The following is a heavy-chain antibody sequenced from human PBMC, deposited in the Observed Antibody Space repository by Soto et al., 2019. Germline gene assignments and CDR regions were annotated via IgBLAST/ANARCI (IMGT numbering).Heavy chain of an antibody. Sequence: ASVKVSCKASGYTFTSYDINWVRQATGQGLEWMGWMNPNSGNTGYAQKFQGRVTMTRNTSISTAYMELSSLRSEDTAVYYCARGRIAVAGRIYYFDYWGQGTLVTVSS. D-gene: IGHD6-19*01. CDR2: MNPNSGNT. V-gene: IGHV1-8*01. CDR1: GYTFTSYD. CDR3: ARGRIAVAGRIYYFDY. J-gene: IGHJ4*02.